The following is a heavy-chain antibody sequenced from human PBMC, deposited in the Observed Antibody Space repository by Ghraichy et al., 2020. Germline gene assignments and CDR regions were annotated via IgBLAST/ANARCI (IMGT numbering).Heavy chain of an antibody. CDR1: GFTFSSYA. CDR3: AKTPYNWNYRPFDY. D-gene: IGHD1-7*01. V-gene: IGHV3-23*01. J-gene: IGHJ4*02. CDR2: ISGSGVST. Sequence: GGSLRLSCAASGFTFSSYAMSWVRQAPGKGLEWVSAISGSGVSTYYADSVKGRFTISRDNSKNTLYLQMNSLRAEDTAVYYCAKTPYNWNYRPFDYWGQGTLVTVSS.